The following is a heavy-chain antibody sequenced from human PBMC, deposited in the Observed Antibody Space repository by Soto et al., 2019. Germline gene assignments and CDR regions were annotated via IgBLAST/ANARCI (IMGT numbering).Heavy chain of an antibody. CDR2: IYYSGST. J-gene: IGHJ6*02. CDR3: ARDADYGGSRGGMDV. V-gene: IGHV4-31*03. Sequence: QVRLEESGPGLVKPSETLSLICSVSGGSVNNANYFWNWIRHHPENGLEWIGYIYYSGSTRYNPSFKPRATLSIDTSNNHFSLRLNSVTVADTAVYFCARDADYGGSRGGMDVWGRGTTVTVSS. CDR1: GGSVNNANYF. D-gene: IGHD4-17*01.